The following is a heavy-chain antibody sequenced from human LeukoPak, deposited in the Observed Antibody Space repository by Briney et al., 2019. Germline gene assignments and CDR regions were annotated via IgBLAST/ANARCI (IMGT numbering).Heavy chain of an antibody. CDR1: GGSISSHY. CDR3: ARTNYYGSSGYRYYYYYYYMDV. V-gene: IGHV4-59*11. CDR2: IYYSGST. Sequence: SETLSLTCTVSGGSISSHYWSWIRQPPGKGLEWIGYIYYSGSTNYNPSLKSRVTISVDTSKNQFFLKLSSVTAADTAVYYCARTNYYGSSGYRYYYYYYYMDVWGKGTTVTVSS. J-gene: IGHJ6*03. D-gene: IGHD3-22*01.